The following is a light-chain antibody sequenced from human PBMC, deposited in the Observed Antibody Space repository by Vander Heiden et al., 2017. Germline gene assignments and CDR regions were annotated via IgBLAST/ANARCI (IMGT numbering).Light chain of an antibody. V-gene: IGLV1-44*01. CDR2: NDN. CDR3: APWDDSLNGWV. J-gene: IGLJ3*02. CDR1: SSNIGRNP. Sequence: QSVLTQPPSASGTPGQRVTISCSGSSSNIGRNPVNWYQHLPGTAPKVLIFNDNQRPSGVPDRFSGSKSGTSASLVISGLQSEDEADYDGAPWDDSLNGWVFGGGTKLTVL.